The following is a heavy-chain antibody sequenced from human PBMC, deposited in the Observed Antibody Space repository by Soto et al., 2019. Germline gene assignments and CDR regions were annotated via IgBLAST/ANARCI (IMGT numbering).Heavy chain of an antibody. D-gene: IGHD6-13*01. CDR1: GGSISSGDYY. CDR3: ARERPDGSRLDP. CDR2: IYYSGST. Sequence: PSETLSLTCTVSGGSISSGDYYWSWIRQPPGKGLEWTGYIYYSGSTYYNPSLKSRVTISVDTSKNQFSLKLSSVTAADAAVYFCARERPDGSRLDPWGQGTLVPVSS. J-gene: IGHJ5*02. V-gene: IGHV4-30-4*01.